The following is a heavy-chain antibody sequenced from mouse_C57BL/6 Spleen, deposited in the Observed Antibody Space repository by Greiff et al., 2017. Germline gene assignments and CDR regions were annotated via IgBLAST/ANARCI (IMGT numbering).Heavy chain of an antibody. CDR2: ISYSGST. J-gene: IGHJ2*01. Sequence: EVQVVESGPGMVKPSQSLSLTCTVTGYSITSGYDWHWIRHFPGNKLEWMGYISYSGSTNYNPSLKSRISITHDTSKNHFFLKLNSVTTEDTATYYCARGDYAYYFDYWGQGTTLTVSS. D-gene: IGHD2-4*01. CDR1: GYSITSGYD. V-gene: IGHV3-1*01. CDR3: ARGDYAYYFDY.